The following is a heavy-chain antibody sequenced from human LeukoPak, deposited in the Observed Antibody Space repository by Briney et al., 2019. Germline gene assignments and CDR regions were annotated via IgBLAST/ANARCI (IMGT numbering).Heavy chain of an antibody. V-gene: IGHV5-51*01. D-gene: IGHD6-13*01. Sequence: GESLKISCKGSGYXFANSWISWVRQMPGKGLEWKGIIYPGDSDTRYSPSFQGQVTISADKSISTAYLQWSNLKASDTAMYYCARWAATGTGLDYWGQGTLVTVSS. CDR3: ARWAATGTGLDY. CDR1: GYXFANSW. J-gene: IGHJ4*02. CDR2: IYPGDSDT.